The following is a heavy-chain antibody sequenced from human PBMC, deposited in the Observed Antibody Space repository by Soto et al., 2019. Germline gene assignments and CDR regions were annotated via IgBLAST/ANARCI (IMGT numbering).Heavy chain of an antibody. Sequence: GGSMRLSCAASGFNVSSNYMSWVRQAPGKGLEWVSVIYSGGTTYYADSVKGRFTISRDNSKNSLYLQMNSLRAEDTAVYYCARATGADKEDYWGQGTLVTVSS. V-gene: IGHV3-66*01. D-gene: IGHD3-10*01. J-gene: IGHJ4*02. CDR1: GFNVSSNY. CDR2: IYSGGTT. CDR3: ARATGADKEDY.